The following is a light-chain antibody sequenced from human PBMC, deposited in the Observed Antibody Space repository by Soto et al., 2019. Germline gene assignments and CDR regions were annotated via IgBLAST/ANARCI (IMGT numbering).Light chain of an antibody. J-gene: IGKJ1*01. CDR3: QQYNNYPRT. CDR1: QNIRSR. Sequence: DLQMTQSPSTLSASVGDRVTITCRASQNIRSRLAWFQQKPGKAPKLLIYDASSLESGVPQRLSGSGSGTEFTLTISSLQSDDFATYFCQQYNNYPRTFGQGTKVDIK. V-gene: IGKV1-5*01. CDR2: DAS.